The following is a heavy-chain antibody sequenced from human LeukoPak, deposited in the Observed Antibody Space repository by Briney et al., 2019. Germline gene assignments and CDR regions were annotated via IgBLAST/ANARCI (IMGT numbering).Heavy chain of an antibody. CDR1: GFTVSSNY. Sequence: PGGSLRLSCAASGFTVSSNYMSWVRQAPGKGLEWVSVIYSGGSTYYADSVKGRFTISRDNSKNTLYLQMNSLRAEDTAVYYCTTETMIGYYFDYWGQGTLVTVSS. CDR3: TTETMIGYYFDY. V-gene: IGHV3-53*01. J-gene: IGHJ4*02. D-gene: IGHD3-22*01. CDR2: IYSGGST.